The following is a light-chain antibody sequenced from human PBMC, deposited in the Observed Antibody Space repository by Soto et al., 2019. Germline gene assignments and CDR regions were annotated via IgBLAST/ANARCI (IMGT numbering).Light chain of an antibody. CDR3: QQRGTWPT. CDR2: DAS. CDR1: QSVSGY. J-gene: IGKJ1*01. V-gene: IGKV3-11*01. Sequence: ELVLTQSPVTLSLSPGERATLSCRASQSVSGYVAWYQQKPGQAPSLLIYDASSRANGIPARFTGSGSGTDFSLTISSLDPEYSAVYYCQQRGTWPTFGQGTKVDIK.